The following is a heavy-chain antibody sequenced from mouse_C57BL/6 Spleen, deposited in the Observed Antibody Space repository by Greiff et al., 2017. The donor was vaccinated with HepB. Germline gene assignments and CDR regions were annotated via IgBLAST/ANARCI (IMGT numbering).Heavy chain of an antibody. CDR1: GFTFSSYA. CDR3: ARVLNYAYRGDYFDY. CDR2: ISDGGSYT. Sequence: EVQWVESGGGLVKPGGSLKLSCAASGFTFSSYAMSWVRQTPEKRLEWVATISDGGSYTYYPDNVKGRFTISSDNAKNNLYLQMSHLKSEDTAMYYCARVLNYAYRGDYFDYWGQGTTLTVSS. V-gene: IGHV5-4*01. J-gene: IGHJ2*01. D-gene: IGHD2-2*01.